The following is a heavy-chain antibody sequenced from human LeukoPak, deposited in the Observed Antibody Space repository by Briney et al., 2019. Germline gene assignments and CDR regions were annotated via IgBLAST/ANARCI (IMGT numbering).Heavy chain of an antibody. V-gene: IGHV3-30*02. D-gene: IGHD5-12*01. Sequence: GGSLRLSCAASGFTFSSYGMHWVRQAPGKGLEWVAYIRYDGSNKYYADPVKGRFTISRDNSKNTLYLQMNSLRAEDTDVYYCAKDQTLFSGYDPYYFDYWGQGTLVTVSS. CDR3: AKDQTLFSGYDPYYFDY. CDR1: GFTFSSYG. CDR2: IRYDGSNK. J-gene: IGHJ4*02.